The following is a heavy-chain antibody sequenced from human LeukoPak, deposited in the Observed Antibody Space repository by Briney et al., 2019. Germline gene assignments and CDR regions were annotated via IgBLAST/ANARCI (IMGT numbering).Heavy chain of an antibody. CDR1: GFTFRYYG. CDR2: ISSGGGCT. J-gene: IGHJ6*03. D-gene: IGHD2-2*01. CDR3: AKGVCTDTNCHAVASLYHFYYHLVF. V-gene: IGHV3-23*01. Sequence: PGGSLRLCCEASGFTFRYYGMTWVSQGPGKGLEWVSAISSGGGCTNYADPVKGRFTISRDNSKNTLYLTMNRLRAEDTAVYYCAKGVCTDTNCHAVASLYHFYYHLVFWGKGTTVTVSS.